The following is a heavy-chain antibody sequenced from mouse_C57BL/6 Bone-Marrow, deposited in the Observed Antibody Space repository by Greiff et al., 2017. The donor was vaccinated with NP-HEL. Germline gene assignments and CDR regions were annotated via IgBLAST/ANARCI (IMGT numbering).Heavy chain of an antibody. CDR1: GYAFSSSW. D-gene: IGHD2-3*01. V-gene: IGHV1-82*01. Sequence: VMLVESGPELVKPGASVKISCKASGYAFSSSWMNWVKQRPGKGLEWIGRIYPGDGDTNYNGKFKGKATLTADKSSSTAYMQLSSLTSEDSAVYFCARSGIHDGYYAWFACWGQGTLVTVSA. CDR2: IYPGDGDT. J-gene: IGHJ3*01. CDR3: ARSGIHDGYYAWFAC.